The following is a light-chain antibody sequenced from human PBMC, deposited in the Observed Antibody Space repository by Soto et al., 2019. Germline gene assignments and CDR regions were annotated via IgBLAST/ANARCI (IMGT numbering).Light chain of an antibody. CDR1: QSISNY. CDR2: LAS. CDR3: QQTYKTPLT. V-gene: IGKV1-39*01. Sequence: DIQMTQSQSSLSASVGDRVTITCRASQSISNYLNWYQQRPGKAPKLLIYLASSLSSGVPSKFSGSGSGTDFTLTISVLQPEDSATYYCQQTYKTPLTFGQGTKVEIK. J-gene: IGKJ1*01.